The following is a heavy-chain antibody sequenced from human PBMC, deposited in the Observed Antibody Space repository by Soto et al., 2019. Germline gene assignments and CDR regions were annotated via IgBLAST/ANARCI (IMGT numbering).Heavy chain of an antibody. D-gene: IGHD4-17*01. CDR1: GFSLSTSGVG. Sequence: QITLKESGPTLVKPTQTLTLTCTFSGFSLSTSGVGVGWIRQPPGKALEWLALIYWDDDKRYSPSLKSRLTITKDTSKHQVVLTMTNMDPVDTATYYCASSKSDYGDPYWYFDLWGRGTLVTVSS. CDR2: IYWDDDK. V-gene: IGHV2-5*02. J-gene: IGHJ2*01. CDR3: ASSKSDYGDPYWYFDL.